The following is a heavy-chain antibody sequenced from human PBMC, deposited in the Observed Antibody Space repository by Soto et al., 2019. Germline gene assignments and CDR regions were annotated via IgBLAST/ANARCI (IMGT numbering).Heavy chain of an antibody. V-gene: IGHV3-21*01. CDR1: GFTFSSYS. CDR3: ARGEYDYVWGPSTLEGSLRYYYYGMDV. CDR2: ISSSSSYI. D-gene: IGHD3-16*01. Sequence: GGSLRLSCAASGFTFSSYSMNWVRQAPGKGLEWVSSISSSSSYIYYADSVKGRFTISRDNAKNSLYLQMNSLRAEDTAVYYCARGEYDYVWGPSTLEGSLRYYYYGMDVWGQGTTVTVSS. J-gene: IGHJ6*02.